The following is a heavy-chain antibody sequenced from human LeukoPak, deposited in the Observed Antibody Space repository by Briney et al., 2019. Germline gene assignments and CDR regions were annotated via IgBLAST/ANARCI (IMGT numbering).Heavy chain of an antibody. CDR3: ARATYYYGSGSYYSASVYYYYYYMDV. Sequence: SVKVSFKASGGTFSSYAISWVRQAPGRGLDWMGGIIPIFGTANYAQKFQGRVTITTDESMSTAYMELSSLRSEDTAVYYCARATYYYGSGSYYSASVYYYYYYMDVWGKGTTVTVSS. CDR1: GGTFSSYA. J-gene: IGHJ6*03. D-gene: IGHD3-10*01. V-gene: IGHV1-69*05. CDR2: IIPIFGTA.